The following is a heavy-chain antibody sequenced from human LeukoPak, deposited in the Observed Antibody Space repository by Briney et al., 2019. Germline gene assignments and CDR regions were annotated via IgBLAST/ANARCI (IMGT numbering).Heavy chain of an antibody. CDR3: ARSLRWATRGGYFDY. J-gene: IGHJ4*02. CDR2: INPKNAGT. D-gene: IGHD4-23*01. CDR1: GYTFTGHY. Sequence: ASVKVSCKASGYTFTGHYIHWVRQAPGQGLEWMGWINPKNAGTNYAQKFQGRVTMTRDTSTGTAYMELSRLRSEDTAVYYCARSLRWATRGGYFDYWGQGTLVTVSS. V-gene: IGHV1-2*02.